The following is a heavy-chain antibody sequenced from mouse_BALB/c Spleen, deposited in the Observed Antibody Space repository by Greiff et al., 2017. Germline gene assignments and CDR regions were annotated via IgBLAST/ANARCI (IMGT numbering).Heavy chain of an antibody. CDR3: ARGDDYIYAMDY. D-gene: IGHD2-4*01. CDR2: IDPSDSET. CDR1: GYSFTSYW. V-gene: IGHV1S126*01. J-gene: IGHJ4*01. Sequence: QVQLKESGPQLVRPGASVKISCKASGYSFTSYWMHWVKQRPGQGLEWIGMIDPSDSETRLNQKFKDKATLTVDKSSSTAYMQLSSPTSEDSAVYYCARGDDYIYAMDYWGQGTSVTVSS.